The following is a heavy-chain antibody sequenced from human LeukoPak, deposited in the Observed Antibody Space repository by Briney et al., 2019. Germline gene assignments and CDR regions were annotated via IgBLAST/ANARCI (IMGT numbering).Heavy chain of an antibody. J-gene: IGHJ4*02. Sequence: GGSLRLSCAASRFIFSEHYMTWICQAPGKGLEWVSYISSSSSYTNYADSVKGRFTISRDNAKNSLYLQMNSLSAEDTAVYYCARVHDSSGYWDYWGQGTLVTLST. CDR1: RFIFSEHY. CDR2: ISSSSSYT. D-gene: IGHD3-22*01. V-gene: IGHV3-11*05. CDR3: ARVHDSSGYWDY.